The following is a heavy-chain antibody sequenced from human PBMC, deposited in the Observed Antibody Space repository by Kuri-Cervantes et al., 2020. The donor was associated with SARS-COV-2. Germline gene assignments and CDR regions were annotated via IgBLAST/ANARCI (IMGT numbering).Heavy chain of an antibody. CDR3: ARKISITILVRVWQYFDY. D-gene: IGHD3-3*01. Sequence: ASVKVSCKASGYTFTSYFMHWVRQAPGQGLEWMGWINPNSGGTNYAQKFQGRVTMTRDTPISTAYMELSRLRSDDTAVYYCARKISITILVRVWQYFDYWGQGTLVTVSS. V-gene: IGHV1-2*02. J-gene: IGHJ4*02. CDR1: GYTFTSYF. CDR2: INPNSGGT.